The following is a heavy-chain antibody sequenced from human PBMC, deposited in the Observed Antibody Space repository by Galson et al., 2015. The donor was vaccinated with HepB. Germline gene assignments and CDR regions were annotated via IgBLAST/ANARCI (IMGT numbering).Heavy chain of an antibody. CDR3: ARERKGIITMIVVDSDDAFDI. CDR1: GFTVSSNY. V-gene: IGHV3-66*02. J-gene: IGHJ3*02. CDR2: IYSGGST. D-gene: IGHD3-22*01. Sequence: SLRLSCAASGFTVSSNYMSWVRQAPGKGLEWVSVIYSGGSTYYADSVKGRFTISRDNSKNTLYLQMNSLRAEDTAVYYCARERKGIITMIVVDSDDAFDIWGQGTMVTVSS.